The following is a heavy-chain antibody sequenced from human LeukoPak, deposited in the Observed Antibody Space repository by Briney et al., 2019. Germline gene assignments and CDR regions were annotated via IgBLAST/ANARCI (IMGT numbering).Heavy chain of an antibody. CDR3: ARTSRGCSYGGRSLSSSYFDY. V-gene: IGHV3-66*02. CDR2: IYSGGST. D-gene: IGHD5-18*01. Sequence: GGSLRLSCAASGFTVSSNYMSWVRQAPGKGLEWVSVIYSGGSTYYADSVKGRFTISRDNSKNTLYLQMNSLRAEDTAVYYCARTSRGCSYGGRSLSSSYFDYWGQGTLVTVSS. CDR1: GFTVSSNY. J-gene: IGHJ4*02.